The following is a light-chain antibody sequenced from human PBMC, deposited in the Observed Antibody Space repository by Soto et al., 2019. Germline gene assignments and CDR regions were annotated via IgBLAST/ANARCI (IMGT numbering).Light chain of an antibody. CDR2: EGS. CDR1: SSDVGSYNL. J-gene: IGLJ2*01. V-gene: IGLV2-23*01. Sequence: QSALTQPASVSGSPGQSITISCTGTSSDVGSYNLVSWYQHHPGKAPKLMIYEGSKRPSGVSDRFSGSKSGNTASLTISWLQAEDEADYHCCSYAGSSTLVFGGGTQLTVL. CDR3: CSYAGSSTLV.